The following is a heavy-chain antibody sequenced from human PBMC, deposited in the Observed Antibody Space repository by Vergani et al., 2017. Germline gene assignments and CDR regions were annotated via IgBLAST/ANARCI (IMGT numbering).Heavy chain of an antibody. J-gene: IGHJ4*02. CDR2: ISSSSSYI. Sequence: RLVQSGGGLAHPGGSLRLSCAASGLPVSGFAFNTYAMIWVRQAPGKGLEWVSSISSSSSYIHYSDSLKGRFTISRDNAKSSLYLQMNSLRAEDTAVYYCARLSYDTTPYLQGGYDCWGQGTLVSVSS. CDR3: ARLSYDTTPYLQGGYDC. D-gene: IGHD3-22*01. V-gene: IGHV3-21*02. CDR1: GLPVSGFAFNTYA.